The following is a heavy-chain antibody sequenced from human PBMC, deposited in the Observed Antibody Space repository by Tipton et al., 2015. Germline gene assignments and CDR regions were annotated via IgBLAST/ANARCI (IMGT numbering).Heavy chain of an antibody. CDR2: ISGSGSST. CDR1: GFTFTSYG. CDR3: VKSPDYYGSGSDPDY. V-gene: IGHV3-23*01. D-gene: IGHD3-10*01. J-gene: IGHJ4*02. Sequence: SLRLSCAASGFTFTSYGMHWVRQAPGKGLEWISAISGSGSSTYYADSVKGRFTISRDNSKNTLYLRMNSLRAEDTAVYYCVKSPDYYGSGSDPDYWGQGTLVTVSS.